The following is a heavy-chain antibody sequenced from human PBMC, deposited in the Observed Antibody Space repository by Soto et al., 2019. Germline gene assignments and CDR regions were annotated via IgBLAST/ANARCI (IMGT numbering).Heavy chain of an antibody. V-gene: IGHV1-18*01. Sequence: QVQLVQSGAEVKKPGASVKVSCKASGYTFTSYGISWVRQAPGQGLEWMGWISAYNGNTKDAQKLQGRVTMSTDTITRTAYRELRSVRSDGRGMYYCLRENGYESDFWGEGTLVTISS. J-gene: IGHJ4*02. D-gene: IGHD5-18*01. CDR2: ISAYNGNT. CDR3: LRENGYESDF. CDR1: GYTFTSYG.